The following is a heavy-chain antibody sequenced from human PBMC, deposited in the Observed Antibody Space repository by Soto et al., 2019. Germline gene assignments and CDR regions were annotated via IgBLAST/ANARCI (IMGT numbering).Heavy chain of an antibody. D-gene: IGHD6-6*01. CDR2: ISYDGSNK. CDR3: ATSIAARLALDY. V-gene: IGHV3-30-3*01. J-gene: IGHJ4*02. CDR1: GFTFSSYA. Sequence: QVQLVESGGGVVQPGRSLRLSCAASGFTFSSYAMHWVRQAPGKGLEWVAVISYDGSNKYYADSVKGRFTISRDNSKNTLYLQMNSLRAEDTAVYYCATSIAARLALDYWGQGTLGTVSS.